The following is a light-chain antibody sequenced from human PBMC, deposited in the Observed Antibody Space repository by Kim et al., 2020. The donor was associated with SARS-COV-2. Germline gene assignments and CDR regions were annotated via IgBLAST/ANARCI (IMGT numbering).Light chain of an antibody. CDR1: SSNTGNNY. Sequence: KVTISCSGSSSNTGNNYVSWYQQLPGTAPKRLIYDNNKRPSGIPDRFSGSKSGTSATLGITGLQTGDEADYYCGTWDSSLSAGPWVFGGGTQLTVL. V-gene: IGLV1-51*01. CDR3: GTWDSSLSAGPWV. CDR2: DNN. J-gene: IGLJ3*02.